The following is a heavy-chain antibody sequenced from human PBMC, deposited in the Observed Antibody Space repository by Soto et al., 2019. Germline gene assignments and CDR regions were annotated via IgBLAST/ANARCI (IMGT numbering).Heavy chain of an antibody. CDR1: GFTFRSYF. CDR3: AKAAGAVSTRGGAWDH. J-gene: IGHJ4*02. CDR2: ISGSDRTN. V-gene: IGHV3-23*04. Sequence: EVQLVESGGGLVQPGGSLRLSCVASGFTFRSYFMNWVRQSPGKGLEWVAGISGSDRTNYYADSVKGRFTISRDNSKNRMELQMNSLIGEDTGVYFCAKAAGAVSTRGGAWDHWGPGALVTVS. D-gene: IGHD3-10*01.